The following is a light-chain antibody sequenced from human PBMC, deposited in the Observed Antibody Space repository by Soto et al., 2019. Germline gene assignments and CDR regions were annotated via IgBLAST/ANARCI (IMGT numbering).Light chain of an antibody. CDR3: QQYNNWPRT. V-gene: IGKV3-15*01. Sequence: EIVMTQSPATLSVSPGERATLSCRASQSVRSNLAWYQQKPGQAPRLLIYGASTRATGIPARFSGSRSGTEFTHSISRLQSEDFAVYYCQQYNNWPRTFGQGTKVEIK. CDR2: GAS. CDR1: QSVRSN. J-gene: IGKJ1*01.